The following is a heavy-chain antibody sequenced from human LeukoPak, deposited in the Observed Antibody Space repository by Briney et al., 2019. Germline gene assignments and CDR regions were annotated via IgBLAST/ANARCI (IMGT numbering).Heavy chain of an antibody. CDR3: AKAATYFYGSVTYDWFES. D-gene: IGHD3-10*01. CDR2: IESNGLT. V-gene: IGHV3-74*01. J-gene: IGHJ5*01. CDR1: GFTFSSYW. Sequence: GGSLRLSCAASGFTFSSYWMHWVRQIPGKGLMWVSRIESNGLTLYADSVRDRFSISRDNGKNTIYLQMNSLRVNDTAIYYCAKAATYFYGSVTYDWFESWGQGTLVTVSS.